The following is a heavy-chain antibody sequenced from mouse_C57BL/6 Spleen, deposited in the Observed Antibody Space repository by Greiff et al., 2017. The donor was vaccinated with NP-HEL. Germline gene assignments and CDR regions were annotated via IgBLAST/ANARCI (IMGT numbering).Heavy chain of an antibody. J-gene: IGHJ2*01. CDR2: IDPNSGGT. CDR1: GYTFTSYW. V-gene: IGHV1-72*01. D-gene: IGHD1-1*01. Sequence: LQPGAELVKPGASVKLSCKASGYTFTSYWMHWVKQRPGRGLEWIGRIDPNSGGTKYNEKFKSKATLTVDKPSSTAYMQLSSLTSEDSAVYYCARSRYGSSYGDFDYWGQGTTLTVSS. CDR3: ARSRYGSSYGDFDY.